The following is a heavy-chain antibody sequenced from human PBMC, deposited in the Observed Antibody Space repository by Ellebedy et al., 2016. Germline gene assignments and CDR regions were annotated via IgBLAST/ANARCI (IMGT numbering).Heavy chain of an antibody. CDR2: SYYSGST. CDR3: SRANHYDPYGLDV. Sequence: SETLSLTCTVSGGSISSGGYYWTWIRQHPGKGLEWIGYSYYSGSTYYNPSLKSRVTISVDRSKNQFSLKLSSVTAADTAVYYCSRANHYDPYGLDVWGQGTTVTVSS. D-gene: IGHD3-3*01. J-gene: IGHJ6*02. V-gene: IGHV4-31*03. CDR1: GGSISSGGYY.